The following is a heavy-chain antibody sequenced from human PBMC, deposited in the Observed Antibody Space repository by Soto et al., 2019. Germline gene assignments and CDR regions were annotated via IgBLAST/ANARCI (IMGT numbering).Heavy chain of an antibody. Sequence: QVQLVQSGAEVKKPGSSVKVSCTASGGTFSSYTISWVRQAPGQGLEWMGRIIPILGIANYAQKFQGRVTITADKSTSTAYMELSSLRSEDTAVYYCAGHESYLSAEYFQHWGQGTLVTVSS. D-gene: IGHD3-16*02. CDR3: AGHESYLSAEYFQH. CDR1: GGTFSSYT. CDR2: IIPILGIA. J-gene: IGHJ1*01. V-gene: IGHV1-69*02.